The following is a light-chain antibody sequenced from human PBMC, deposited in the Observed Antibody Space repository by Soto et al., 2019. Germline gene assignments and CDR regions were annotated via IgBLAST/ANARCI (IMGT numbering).Light chain of an antibody. Sequence: QSVLTQPPSVSGAPGQRVTISCTGSNSNIGAGFDVHWYQQLPGTAPKLLIYGTYNRPSGVPDRFSGSKSGTSASLAITGLQAEDGADYYCQMWDSSSDHVVFGGGTKLTVL. CDR3: QMWDSSSDHVV. J-gene: IGLJ2*01. CDR2: GTY. CDR1: NSNIGAGFD. V-gene: IGLV1-40*01.